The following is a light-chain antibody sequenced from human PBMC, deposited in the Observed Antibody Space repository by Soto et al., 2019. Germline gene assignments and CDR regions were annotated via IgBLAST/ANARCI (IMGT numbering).Light chain of an antibody. Sequence: EIVMTQSPASMAVYPGERATRVCRARQSVSSYLTWYQQKPGQAPRLLIYDASNRATGIPARFSGSGSGTDFTLTISSLEPEYFAVYYCQQRSNWPITFGQGTRLEI. V-gene: IGKV3-11*01. CDR2: DAS. CDR3: QQRSNWPIT. J-gene: IGKJ5*01. CDR1: QSVSSY.